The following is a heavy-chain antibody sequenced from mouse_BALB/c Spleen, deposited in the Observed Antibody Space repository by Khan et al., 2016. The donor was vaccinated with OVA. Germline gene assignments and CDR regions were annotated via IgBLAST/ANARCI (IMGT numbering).Heavy chain of an antibody. V-gene: IGHV1-5*01. CDR2: IFPGNSDT. Sequence: EVQLQQSGTVLARPGASVKMSCKASGYSFTSYLIHWVKQRPGQGLEWIGDIFPGNSDTSYNQKFKGRAKLTAGSSATTAYMEISSLTNEDSAVYYCTRGGYSSVAYWGQGTLVTVSA. CDR1: GYSFTSYL. D-gene: IGHD1-3*01. CDR3: TRGGYSSVAY. J-gene: IGHJ3*01.